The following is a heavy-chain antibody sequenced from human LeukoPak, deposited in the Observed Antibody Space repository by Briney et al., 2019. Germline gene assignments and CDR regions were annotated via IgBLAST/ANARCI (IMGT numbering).Heavy chain of an antibody. CDR2: SSGSRGSI. CDR1: AFTFSSSA. J-gene: IGHJ4*02. CDR3: AKDRGRYCSGGSCVY. Sequence: GGSLRFSCPASAFTFSSSAMSWVRQARGNGLEWLSASSGSRGSIYHADSVKGRFTISRDNSKKTLYLQMNSLRAEDMAVYYCAKDRGRYCSGGSCVYWGQETLVTVSS. V-gene: IGHV3-23*01. D-gene: IGHD2-15*01.